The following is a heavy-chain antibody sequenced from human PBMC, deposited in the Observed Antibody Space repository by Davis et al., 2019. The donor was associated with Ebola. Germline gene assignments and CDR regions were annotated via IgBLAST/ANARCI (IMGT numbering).Heavy chain of an antibody. V-gene: IGHV1-69*10. CDR2: IIPILGIA. CDR1: GGTFSSYA. J-gene: IGHJ6*03. CDR3: ARARQHYGSGSSYYMDV. Sequence: SVKVSCKASGGTFSSYAISWVRQAPGQGLEWMGGIIPILGIANYAQKFQGRVTITADESTSTAYMELSSLRSEDTAVYYCARARQHYGSGSSYYMDVWGKGTTVTVSS. D-gene: IGHD3-10*01.